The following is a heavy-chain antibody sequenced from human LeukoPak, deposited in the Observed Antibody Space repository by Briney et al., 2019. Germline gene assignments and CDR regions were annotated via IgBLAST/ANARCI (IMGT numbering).Heavy chain of an antibody. CDR3: ARANYDFWSGYPYYYYYYMDV. V-gene: IGHV1-18*01. CDR1: GYTFTSYG. D-gene: IGHD3-3*01. Sequence: ASVKVSCKASGYTFTSYGISWVRQAPGQGLEWMGWISAYNGNTNYAQKLQGRVTMTTDTSTSTAYMELRSLRPDDTAVYYCARANYDFWSGYPYYYYYYMDVWGKGTTVTVSS. CDR2: ISAYNGNT. J-gene: IGHJ6*03.